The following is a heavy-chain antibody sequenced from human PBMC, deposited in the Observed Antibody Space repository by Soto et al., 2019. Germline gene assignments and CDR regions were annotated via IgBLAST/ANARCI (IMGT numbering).Heavy chain of an antibody. CDR3: ALFMGYCSSTSCYREWFAP. CDR1: GGTLSSYA. CDR2: IIPIFGTA. Sequence: SVKVSCTASGGTLSSYAISWVRQAPGQGLEWMGGIIPIFGTANYAQKFQGRVTMTRNTSISTAYMELSSLRSEDTAVYYCALFMGYCSSTSCYREWFAPWGQGTLVTVSS. J-gene: IGHJ5*02. V-gene: IGHV1-69*05. D-gene: IGHD2-2*01.